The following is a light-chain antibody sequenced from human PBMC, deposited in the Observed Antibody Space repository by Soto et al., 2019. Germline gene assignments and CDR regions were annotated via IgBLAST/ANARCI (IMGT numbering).Light chain of an antibody. CDR3: QQYGSSPT. Sequence: IVLTQSPGTPSLSPGERATLSCRASQSISSSYLGWYQQNPGQAPRLLIYGASSRATGIPDRFSGSGSGTDFTLRISRLEPEDSAVYYCQQYGSSPTFGGGTKVDSK. J-gene: IGKJ4*01. CDR2: GAS. CDR1: QSISSSY. V-gene: IGKV3-20*01.